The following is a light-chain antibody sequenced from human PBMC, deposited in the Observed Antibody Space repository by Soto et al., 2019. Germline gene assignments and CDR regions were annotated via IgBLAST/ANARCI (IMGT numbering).Light chain of an antibody. Sequence: DIHMAQSPSSLSASIGDKITITCRASQNINFYLNWYQHKPGKAPKVLIYAASSLQSEVPSRFNGSGFGTDFTLTISSLQPEDFATYYCQQSSSTPRTFGQGTKLEIK. J-gene: IGKJ2*01. CDR1: QNINFY. CDR2: AAS. CDR3: QQSSSTPRT. V-gene: IGKV1-39*01.